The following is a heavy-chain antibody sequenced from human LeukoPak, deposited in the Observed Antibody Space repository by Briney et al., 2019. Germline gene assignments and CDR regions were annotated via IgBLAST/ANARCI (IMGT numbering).Heavy chain of an antibody. J-gene: IGHJ4*02. CDR2: ISYDGSNK. CDR3: ALGSGSYDSSDFDY. Sequence: PGRSLRLSCAASGFTFSSYAMHWVRQAPGKGLEWVAVISYDGSNKYYADSVKGRFTISRDNSKNTLYLQMNSLRAEDTAVYYCALGSGSYDSSDFDYWGLGTLVTVSS. D-gene: IGHD3-22*01. CDR1: GFTFSSYA. V-gene: IGHV3-30*04.